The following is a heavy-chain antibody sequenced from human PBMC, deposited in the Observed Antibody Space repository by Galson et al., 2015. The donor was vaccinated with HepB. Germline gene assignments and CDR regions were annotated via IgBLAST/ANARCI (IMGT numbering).Heavy chain of an antibody. CDR3: ASLLLWFGESEPYYYGMDV. J-gene: IGHJ6*02. CDR2: IDPSDSYT. V-gene: IGHV5-10-1*01. Sequence: QSGAEVKKPGESLRISCKGSGYSFTSYWISWVRQMPGKGLEWMGRIDPSDSYTNYSPSFQGHVTISADKSISTAYLQWSSLKASDTAMYYCASLLLWFGESEPYYYGMDVWGQGTTVTVSS. D-gene: IGHD3-10*01. CDR1: GYSFTSYW.